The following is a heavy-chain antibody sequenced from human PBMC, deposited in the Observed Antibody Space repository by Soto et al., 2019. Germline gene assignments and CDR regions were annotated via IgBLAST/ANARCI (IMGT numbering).Heavy chain of an antibody. CDR2: IKHDGSVQ. J-gene: IGHJ4*02. CDR1: GFTFSGYW. V-gene: IGHV3-7*03. Sequence: GGSLRLSCEASGFTFSGYWMSWVRQAPGKGLEWVADIKHDGSVQYYVDSVKGRFAISRDNAKKLLYLQMNGLRAEDTALYYCARAPYSNAWYRFDLWGQGTLVTVSS. CDR3: ARAPYSNAWYRFDL. D-gene: IGHD4-4*01.